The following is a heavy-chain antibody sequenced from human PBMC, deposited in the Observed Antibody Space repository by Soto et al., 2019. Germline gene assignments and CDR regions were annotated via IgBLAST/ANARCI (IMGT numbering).Heavy chain of an antibody. Sequence: GGSLRLSCAASGFTFSSYGMHWVRQAPGKGLEWVAVISYDGSNKYYADSVKGRFTISRDNSKNTLYLQMNSLRAEDTAVYYCAKVGVGCSGCDYGYYYYYGMDVWGQGTTVTVSS. CDR1: GFTFSSYG. V-gene: IGHV3-30*18. D-gene: IGHD5-12*01. CDR3: AKVGVGCSGCDYGYYYYYGMDV. J-gene: IGHJ6*02. CDR2: ISYDGSNK.